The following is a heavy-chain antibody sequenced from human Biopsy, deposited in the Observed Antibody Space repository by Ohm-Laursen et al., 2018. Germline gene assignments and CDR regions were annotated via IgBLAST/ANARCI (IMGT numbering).Heavy chain of an antibody. CDR3: ARTPILIVSAGLVYRHRRHLQGVDV. CDR2: VDWDDYK. J-gene: IGHJ6*02. Sequence: PTQTLTLTCSFSGFSLSARGMCVSWIRQAPGKALEWPARVDWDDYKDYSASLQTKLSISKDTSNDQVVLTVNNVDPADTATYYCARTPILIVSAGLVYRHRRHLQGVDVWGQGIAVTVS. V-gene: IGHV2-70*11. D-gene: IGHD6-13*01. CDR1: GFSLSARGMC.